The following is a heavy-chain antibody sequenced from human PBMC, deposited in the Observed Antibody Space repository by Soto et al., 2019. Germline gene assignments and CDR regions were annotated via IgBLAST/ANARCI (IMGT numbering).Heavy chain of an antibody. J-gene: IGHJ6*02. CDR2: ISSNGGST. CDR3: VKDRTVTTAVILSYGIDV. CDR1: GFTFSSYA. Sequence: GGSLRLSCSASGFTFSSYAMHWVRQAPGKGLEYVSAISSNGGSTYYADSVKGRFTISRDNSKNTLYLQMSSLRAEDTAVYYCVKDRTVTTAVILSYGIDVWGQGTTVTVSS. D-gene: IGHD4-17*01. V-gene: IGHV3-64D*08.